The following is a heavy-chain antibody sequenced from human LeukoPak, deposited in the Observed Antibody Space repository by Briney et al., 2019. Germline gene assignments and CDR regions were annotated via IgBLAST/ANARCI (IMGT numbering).Heavy chain of an antibody. V-gene: IGHV1-2*02. Sequence: GASVKVSCKASGYTFTGYYMHWVRQAPGQGLEWMGWINPNSGGTNYAQKFQGRVTMTRDTSISPAYMELSRLRSDDTAVYYCARAAGRFVTPDYYWGQGTLVTVSS. D-gene: IGHD4-23*01. CDR2: INPNSGGT. CDR1: GYTFTGYY. CDR3: ARAAGRFVTPDYY. J-gene: IGHJ4*02.